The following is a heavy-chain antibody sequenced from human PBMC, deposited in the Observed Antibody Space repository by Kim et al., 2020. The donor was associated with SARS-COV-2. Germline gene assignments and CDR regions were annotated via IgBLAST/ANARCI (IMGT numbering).Heavy chain of an antibody. V-gene: IGHV3-30*03. CDR3: AIFGYYYYGMDV. CDR2: ISYDGSNK. CDR1: GFTFSSYG. Sequence: GGSLRLSCAASGFTFSSYGMHWVRQAPGKGLEWVAVISYDGSNKYYADSVKGRFTISRDNSKNTLYLQMNSLRAEDTAVYYCAIFGYYYYGMDVWGQGTTVTVSS. J-gene: IGHJ6*02. D-gene: IGHD3-3*01.